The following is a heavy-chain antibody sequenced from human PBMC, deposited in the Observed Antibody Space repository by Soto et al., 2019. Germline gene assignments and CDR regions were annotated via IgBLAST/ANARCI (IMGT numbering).Heavy chain of an antibody. J-gene: IGHJ3*02. Sequence: ASVKVSCKASGYTFTSYYMHWVRQAPGQGLEWMGGIIPIFGTANYAQKLQGRVTMTTDTSTSTAYMDLRSLRSDDTAVYYCARDLIPMDIWGQGTMVTVSS. D-gene: IGHD2-21*01. CDR2: IIPIFGTA. V-gene: IGHV1-18*04. CDR3: ARDLIPMDI. CDR1: GYTFTSYY.